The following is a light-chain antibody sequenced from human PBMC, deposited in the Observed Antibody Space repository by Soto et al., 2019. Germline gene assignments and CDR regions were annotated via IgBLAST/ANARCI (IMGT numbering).Light chain of an antibody. CDR3: QQLNGYPFT. CDR2: AAS. CDR1: QGISNY. J-gene: IGKJ3*01. Sequence: DIPLTQSPSFLSASVGDRVTITCRASQGISNYLAWYQQKPGRAPKLLIYAASTLQTGVPSRFSGRGSGTEFTLTISSLQPEDFATYYCQQLNGYPFTFGPGTKVDIK. V-gene: IGKV1-9*01.